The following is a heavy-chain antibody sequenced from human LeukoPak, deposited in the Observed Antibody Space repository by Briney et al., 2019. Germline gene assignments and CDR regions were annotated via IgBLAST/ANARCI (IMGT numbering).Heavy chain of an antibody. D-gene: IGHD2-15*01. V-gene: IGHV3-23*01. J-gene: IGHJ4*02. CDR2: IFGSGGSP. CDR1: GFTFNSYA. CDR3: GKTTVGYSSGRYPGWPVDC. Sequence: GGSLRLSCXXSGFTFNSYAMYWVRQAPGKGLEGISGIFGSGGSPHYADSVKGRFTISRDNFQNTVYLQLGSLRVEDTAVYYCGKTTVGYSSGRYPGWPVDCWGQGALVTVSS.